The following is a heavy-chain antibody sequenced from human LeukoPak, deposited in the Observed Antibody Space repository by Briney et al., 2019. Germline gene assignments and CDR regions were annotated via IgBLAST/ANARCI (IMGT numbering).Heavy chain of an antibody. CDR3: ARGLGNWNDEGDNWFDP. CDR2: INPNSGGT. Sequence: ASVKVSCKASGYTFTGYYMHWVRQAPGQGLEWMGWINPNSGGTNYAQKFQGRVTMARDTSISTAYMELGRLRSDDTAVYYCARGLGNWNDEGDNWFDPWGQGTLVTVSS. CDR1: GYTFTGYY. D-gene: IGHD1-1*01. V-gene: IGHV1-2*02. J-gene: IGHJ5*02.